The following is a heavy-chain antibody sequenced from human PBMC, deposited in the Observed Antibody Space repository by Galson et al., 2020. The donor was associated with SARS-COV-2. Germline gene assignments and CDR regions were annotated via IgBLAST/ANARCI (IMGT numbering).Heavy chain of an antibody. J-gene: IGHJ6*02. CDR1: GFIFSNYA. Sequence: GESLKISCAASGFIFSNYALRWVRQAPGKGLEWVSAIRRSGTTTYYADSVKGRFTISRDSSKNTLYLQMNRLRAEDTALYYCAKVIVAAGQRVYYYGLDVWGQGTTVTVSS. D-gene: IGHD6-13*01. CDR3: AKVIVAAGQRVYYYGLDV. V-gene: IGHV3-23*01. CDR2: IRRSGTTT.